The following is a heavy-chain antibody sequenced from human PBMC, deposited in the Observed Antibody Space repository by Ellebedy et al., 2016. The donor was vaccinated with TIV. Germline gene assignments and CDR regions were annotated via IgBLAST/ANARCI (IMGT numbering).Heavy chain of an antibody. J-gene: IGHJ5*02. D-gene: IGHD6-13*01. CDR3: ARSLIAAAGNWFDP. Sequence: GGSLRLXXAASGFTFSSYSMNWVRQAPGKGLEWVSSISSSSSYIYYADSVKGRFTISRDNAKNSLYLQMNSLRAEDTAVYYCARSLIAAAGNWFDPWGQGTLVTVSS. CDR2: ISSSSSYI. CDR1: GFTFSSYS. V-gene: IGHV3-21*01.